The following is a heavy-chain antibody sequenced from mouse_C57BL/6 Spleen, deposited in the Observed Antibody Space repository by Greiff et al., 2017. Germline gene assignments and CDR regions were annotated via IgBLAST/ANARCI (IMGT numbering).Heavy chain of an antibody. CDR1: GFTFTDYY. CDR2: IRNKANGYTT. V-gene: IGHV7-3*01. J-gene: IGHJ3*01. CDR3: ARACYSSTYAFAY. Sequence: EVKVVESGGGLVQPGGSLSLSCAASGFTFTDYYMSWVRQPPGKALEWLGFIRNKANGYTTEYNASVKGRFTISRDNSQSILYLQMNALRTEDSATYYCARACYSSTYAFAYWGQGTLVTVAA. D-gene: IGHD2-5*01.